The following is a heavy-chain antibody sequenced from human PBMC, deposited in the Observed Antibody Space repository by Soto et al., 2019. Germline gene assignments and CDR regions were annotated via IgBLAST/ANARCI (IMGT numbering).Heavy chain of an antibody. CDR1: GGSISSGGYY. Sequence: QVQLQESGPGLVKPSQTLSLTCTVSGGSISSGGYYWSWIRQHPGKGLEWIGYIYYSGSTYYNPSLQSRVTISVDTSKNQFSLKLSSVTAADTAVYYCALVPAAQGDDYYYYMDVWGKGTTVTVAS. D-gene: IGHD2-2*01. J-gene: IGHJ6*03. CDR3: ALVPAAQGDDYYYYMDV. CDR2: IYYSGST. V-gene: IGHV4-31*03.